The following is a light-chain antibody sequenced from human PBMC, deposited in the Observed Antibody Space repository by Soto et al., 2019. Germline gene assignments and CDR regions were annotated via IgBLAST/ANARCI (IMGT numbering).Light chain of an antibody. CDR2: DVN. CDR1: SSDAGVYDA. Sequence: QSVLTQPASVSGSPGQSITISCSGTSSDAGVYDAVSWYQQYPGKAPKLMIYDVNNRPSGVSNRFSGSKSGDTASLTISGLQADDEADYYCNSYASTTLYVFGTGTKLTVL. J-gene: IGLJ1*01. V-gene: IGLV2-14*01. CDR3: NSYASTTLYV.